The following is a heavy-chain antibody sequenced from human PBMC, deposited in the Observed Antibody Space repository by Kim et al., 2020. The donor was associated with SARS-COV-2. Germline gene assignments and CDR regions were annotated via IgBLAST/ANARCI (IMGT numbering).Heavy chain of an antibody. CDR1: GGSFSGYY. Sequence: SETLSLTCAVYGGSFSGYYWSWIRQPPGKGLEWIGEINHSGSTNYNPSLKSRVTISVDTSKNQFSLKLSSVTAADTAVYYCARVVQWLVGMVGNWFDPWGQGTLVTVSS. V-gene: IGHV4-34*01. CDR2: INHSGST. J-gene: IGHJ5*02. CDR3: ARVVQWLVGMVGNWFDP. D-gene: IGHD6-19*01.